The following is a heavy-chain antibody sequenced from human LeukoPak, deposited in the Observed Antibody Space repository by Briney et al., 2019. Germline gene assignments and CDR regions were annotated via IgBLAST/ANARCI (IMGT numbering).Heavy chain of an antibody. CDR3: AKDTRHLRLYYFDY. V-gene: IGHV3-9*01. CDR2: ISWNSGSI. Sequence: GGSLRLSCTVSGFTVSSNSMSWVRQAPGKGLEWVSGISWNSGSIGYADSVKGRFTISRDNAKNSLYLQMKSLRAEDTALYYCAKDTRHLRLYYFDYWGQGTLVTVSS. J-gene: IGHJ4*02. CDR1: GFTVSSNS.